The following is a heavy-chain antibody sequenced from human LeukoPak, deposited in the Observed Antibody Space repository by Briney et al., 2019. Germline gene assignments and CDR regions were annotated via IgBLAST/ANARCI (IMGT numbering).Heavy chain of an antibody. V-gene: IGHV1-8*01. Sequence: ASVKVSCKASGYTSTSYDINWVRQATGQGLEWVGWMNPNSGNTGYAQKFQGRVTMTRNTSISTAYMELSSLRSEDTAVYYCARVIGNMVRGVILVYWGQGTLVTVSS. CDR2: MNPNSGNT. D-gene: IGHD3-10*01. CDR1: GYTSTSYD. J-gene: IGHJ4*02. CDR3: ARVIGNMVRGVILVY.